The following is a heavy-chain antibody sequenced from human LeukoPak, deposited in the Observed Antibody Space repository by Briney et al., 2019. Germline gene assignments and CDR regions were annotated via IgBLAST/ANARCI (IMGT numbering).Heavy chain of an antibody. CDR1: AFTFISGS. CDR3: ARTFYYDSSTYPNWFDP. Sequence: PGRCLRLACAAAAFTFISGSMDWGRQPRGKWLEWVSYISISSSTIYYADSVKGRFTISRDNAKNSQYFQMNSLTDEDTAVYYCARTFYYDSSTYPNWFDPWGQGTLVTVSS. CDR2: ISISSSTI. D-gene: IGHD3-22*01. V-gene: IGHV3-48*02. J-gene: IGHJ5*02.